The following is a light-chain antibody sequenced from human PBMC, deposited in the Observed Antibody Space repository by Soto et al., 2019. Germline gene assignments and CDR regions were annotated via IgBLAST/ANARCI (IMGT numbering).Light chain of an antibody. Sequence: EIVLTQSPGSLSLSPGEGATLSCRASQSVSTNVAWYQQRPGQPPKLLIFGASSRYTGIPARFSGSGSGTDFTLITNRLQPEDFALYFCQHYGRGSPIAFGLGTRLEIK. V-gene: IGKV3-20*01. J-gene: IGKJ5*01. CDR2: GAS. CDR3: QHYGRGSPIA. CDR1: QSVSTN.